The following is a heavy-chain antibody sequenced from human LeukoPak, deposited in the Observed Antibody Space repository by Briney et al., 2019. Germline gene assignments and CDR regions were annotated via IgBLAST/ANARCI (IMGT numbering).Heavy chain of an antibody. CDR2: ISGSGGST. CDR1: GFTFSSYA. D-gene: IGHD3-10*01. V-gene: IGHV3-23*01. Sequence: GGSLRLSCAASGFTFSSYAMSWVRQAPGKGLEGVSAISGSGGSTYYADSVKGRFTISRDNSKNTLYLQMNSLRAEDTAVYYCAKGPYYYGSGNLFDYWGQGTLVTVSS. J-gene: IGHJ4*02. CDR3: AKGPYYYGSGNLFDY.